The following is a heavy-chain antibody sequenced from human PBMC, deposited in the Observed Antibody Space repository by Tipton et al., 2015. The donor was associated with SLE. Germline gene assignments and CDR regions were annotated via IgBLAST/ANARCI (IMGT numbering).Heavy chain of an antibody. CDR2: IYYTGST. D-gene: IGHD1-26*01. Sequence: TLSLTCTVSGGSISSSGYYWGWIRQPPGKGLEWIGSIYYTGSTYYNPSLKSRVTISVDTSKNQFSLKVRSLTAADTAVYYCARDLSRGSFDYWGQGTLVTVSS. CDR3: ARDLSRGSFDY. V-gene: IGHV4-39*02. J-gene: IGHJ4*02. CDR1: GGSISSSGYY.